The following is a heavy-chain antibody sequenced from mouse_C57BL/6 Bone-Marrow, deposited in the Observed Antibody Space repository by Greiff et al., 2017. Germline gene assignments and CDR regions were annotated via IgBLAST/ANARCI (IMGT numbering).Heavy chain of an antibody. J-gene: IGHJ4*01. CDR1: GYAFSSSW. Sequence: VQVVESGPELVKPGASVKISCKASGYAFSSSWMNWVKQRPGKGLEWIGRIYPGDGDTNYNGKFKGKATLTADKSSSTAYMQLSSLTSEDSAVYFCADWDWAMDYWGQGTSVTVSS. CDR3: ADWDWAMDY. CDR2: IYPGDGDT. D-gene: IGHD4-1*01. V-gene: IGHV1-82*01.